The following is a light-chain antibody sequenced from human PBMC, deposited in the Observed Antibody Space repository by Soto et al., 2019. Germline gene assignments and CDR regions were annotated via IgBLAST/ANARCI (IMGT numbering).Light chain of an antibody. CDR2: EVN. J-gene: IGLJ1*01. CDR1: NDDIGGYTY. CDR3: SSYSRSINYV. Sequence: QSALTQPPSASGSPGQSVTISCTGTNDDIGGYTYVSWYQQLPCKAPKLMIYEVNKRPSGIPDRFSGSKAGNTASLTVSGLQPEDEAEYFCSSYSRSINYVFGTGTKVTVL. V-gene: IGLV2-8*01.